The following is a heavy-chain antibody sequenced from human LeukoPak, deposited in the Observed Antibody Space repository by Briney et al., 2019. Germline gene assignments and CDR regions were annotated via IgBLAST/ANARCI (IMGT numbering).Heavy chain of an antibody. Sequence: EASVKVSCKASGGTFTSYAISWVRQAPGQGLEWMGGIIPIFGNANYAQKFQGRVTITADEATSTAYMELRSLRSEDTAVYYCARDLVSYGYGYWGQGTLVTVSS. V-gene: IGHV1-69*01. CDR2: IIPIFGNA. J-gene: IGHJ4*02. CDR3: ARDLVSYGYGY. D-gene: IGHD5-18*01. CDR1: GGTFTSYA.